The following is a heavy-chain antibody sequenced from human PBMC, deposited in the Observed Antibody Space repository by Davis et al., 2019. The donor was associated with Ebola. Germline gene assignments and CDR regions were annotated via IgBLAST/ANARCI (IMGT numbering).Heavy chain of an antibody. Sequence: GGSLRLSCKGSGYSFTSYWIGWVRKMPGKGLEWMGIIYPGDSDTRYSPSFQGQVTISADKSISTAYLQWSSLKASDTAMYYCARGLLGDYDNWFDPWGQGTLVTVSS. J-gene: IGHJ5*02. D-gene: IGHD4-17*01. CDR2: IYPGDSDT. CDR1: GYSFTSYW. CDR3: ARGLLGDYDNWFDP. V-gene: IGHV5-51*01.